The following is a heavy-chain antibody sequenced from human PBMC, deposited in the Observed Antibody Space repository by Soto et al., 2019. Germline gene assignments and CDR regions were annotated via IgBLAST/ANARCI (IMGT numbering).Heavy chain of an antibody. CDR3: ATVFDV. Sequence: EVQLVESGGGLVQPGGSLRVSCAASGFTFRSHRIHWVRQAPGKGLEWVSRIDTDGGGTSYADSVEGRCTISTDNAENTVYLQMNGLRVEDTAVYYCATVFDVWGQGTLVTVSS. J-gene: IGHJ4*02. CDR1: GFTFRSHR. D-gene: IGHD4-17*01. CDR2: IDTDGGGT. V-gene: IGHV3-74*01.